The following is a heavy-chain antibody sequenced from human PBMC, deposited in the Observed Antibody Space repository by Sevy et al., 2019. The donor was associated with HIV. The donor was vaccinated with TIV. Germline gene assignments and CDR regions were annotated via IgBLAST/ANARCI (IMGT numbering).Heavy chain of an antibody. CDR3: ARDLIAAPTSGGNWFDP. V-gene: IGHV4-4*07. CDR2: IYNSGNT. Sequence: SETLSLTCTVSGASISSYYWSWIRQPAGKGLEWIGRIYNSGNTKYNPSIKSRVSMSLDTSKNHFSLKLSSVTAADTAVYYCARDLIAAPTSGGNWFDPWGQGTLVTVSS. J-gene: IGHJ5*02. D-gene: IGHD6-13*01. CDR1: GASISSYY.